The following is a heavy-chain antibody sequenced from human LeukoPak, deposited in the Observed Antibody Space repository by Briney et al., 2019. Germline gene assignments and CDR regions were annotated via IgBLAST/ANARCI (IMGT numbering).Heavy chain of an antibody. J-gene: IGHJ6*03. V-gene: IGHV1-46*01. CDR3: ARGNYYYMDV. CDR1: GYTFTSYY. Sequence: VASVKVSCKASGYTFTSYYMHWVRQAPGQGLEWVGIINPSGGRKSYAHTFQGRVTMTRDTYTSTVYMELRSLSSEDTAVYYCARGNYYYMDVWGKGTTVTVSS. CDR2: INPSGGRK.